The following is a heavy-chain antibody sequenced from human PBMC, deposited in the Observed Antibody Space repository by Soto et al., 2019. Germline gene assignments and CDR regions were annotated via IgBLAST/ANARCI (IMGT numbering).Heavy chain of an antibody. D-gene: IGHD2-2*01. Sequence: VGSLRLSCAASGFTFSSYEMNWVRQAPGKGLEWVSYISSSGSTIYYADSVKGRFTISRDNAKNSLYLQMNSLRAEDTAAYYCASSYCSSTSCYFGDDWFDPWGQGTLVTVSS. CDR2: ISSSGSTI. CDR1: GFTFSSYE. J-gene: IGHJ5*02. CDR3: ASSYCSSTSCYFGDDWFDP. V-gene: IGHV3-48*03.